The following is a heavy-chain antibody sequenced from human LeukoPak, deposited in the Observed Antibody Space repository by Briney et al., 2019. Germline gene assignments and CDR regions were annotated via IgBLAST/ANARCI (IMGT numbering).Heavy chain of an antibody. D-gene: IGHD6-19*01. CDR1: GGSISSGSYY. J-gene: IGHJ4*02. V-gene: IGHV4-61*02. CDR3: ARGDSSGWISRF. Sequence: SETLSLTCTVSGGSISSGSYYWSWIRQPAGKGLEWIGRIYTSGSTNYNPSLKSRVTISVATSKNQFSLKLSSVTAADTAVYYCARGDSSGWISRFWGQGTLVTVSS. CDR2: IYTSGST.